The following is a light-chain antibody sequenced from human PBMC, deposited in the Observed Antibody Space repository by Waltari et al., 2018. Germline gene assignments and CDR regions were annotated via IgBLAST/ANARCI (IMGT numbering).Light chain of an antibody. CDR3: CSFTSRSTWV. J-gene: IGLJ3*02. CDR1: SSDVGGYNY. V-gene: IGLV2-14*01. CDR2: DVS. Sequence: QSALTQPASVSGSPGQSITISCTVTSSDVGGYNYVSWYHQHPGKFPKPLIFDVSKCPSGVSNRFSGSKSGNTAYLTISGLQAEDESDYYCCSFTSRSTWVFGGGTKLTVL.